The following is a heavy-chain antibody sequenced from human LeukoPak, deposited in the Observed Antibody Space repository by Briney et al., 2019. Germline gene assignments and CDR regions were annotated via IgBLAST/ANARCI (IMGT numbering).Heavy chain of an antibody. J-gene: IGHJ4*02. V-gene: IGHV3-30*02. CDR1: GFTFSSHG. CDR2: IRYDGTNK. Sequence: PGGSLRPSCAASGFTFSSHGMHWVRQAPGKGLEWVAFIRYDGTNKYYADSMKGRFNISRDNFKNTLYLQMNSLRAEDTAVYYCAKDLRLVPGVLVDYWGQGTLVTVSS. CDR3: AKDLRLVPGVLVDY.